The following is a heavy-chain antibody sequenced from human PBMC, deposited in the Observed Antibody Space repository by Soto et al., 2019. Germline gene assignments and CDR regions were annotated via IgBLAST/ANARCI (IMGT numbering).Heavy chain of an antibody. CDR1: GGSISSGDYY. D-gene: IGHD3-3*01. J-gene: IGHJ5*02. Sequence: SETLTLTCTVSGGSISSGDYYWSWIRQPPGKGLEWIGYIYYSGSTYYNPSLKSRVTISVDTSKNQFSLKLSSVTAADTAVYYCARVFTIFGVANWFDPWGQGTLVTVSS. CDR2: IYYSGST. V-gene: IGHV4-30-4*01. CDR3: ARVFTIFGVANWFDP.